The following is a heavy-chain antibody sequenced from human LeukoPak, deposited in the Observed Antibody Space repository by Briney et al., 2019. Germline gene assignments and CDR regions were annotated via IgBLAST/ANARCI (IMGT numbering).Heavy chain of an antibody. D-gene: IGHD3-10*01. J-gene: IGHJ3*02. Sequence: SETLSLTCTLSGGSISTYYWSWIRQPPGKGLEWIGYIYHSGSTNYNPSLKSRVTISVDTSKNQFSLKLSPVTAADTAVYYCARSRYYGSGSYYRRAFDIWGQGTMVTVSS. CDR1: GGSISTYY. V-gene: IGHV4-59*12. CDR3: ARSRYYGSGSYYRRAFDI. CDR2: IYHSGST.